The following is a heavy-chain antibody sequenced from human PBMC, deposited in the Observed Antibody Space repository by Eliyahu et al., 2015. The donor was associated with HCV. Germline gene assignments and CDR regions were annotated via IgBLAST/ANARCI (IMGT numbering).Heavy chain of an antibody. CDR3: AREGVKTLDFWSDQSPSNWFDP. V-gene: IGHV3-33*08. J-gene: IGHJ5*02. CDR1: GFTFSDYA. CDR2: IWYDGSHE. D-gene: IGHD3-3*01. Sequence: QVQLVESGGGVVHPGRSLRLSCAASGFTFSDYAMHWVRQSPGKGLEWVGVIWYDGSHEYYGDSVKGRFTISRDNSKNTMYLQMNSLRPEDTAVYYCAREGVKTLDFWSDQSPSNWFDPWGQGTLVTVSS.